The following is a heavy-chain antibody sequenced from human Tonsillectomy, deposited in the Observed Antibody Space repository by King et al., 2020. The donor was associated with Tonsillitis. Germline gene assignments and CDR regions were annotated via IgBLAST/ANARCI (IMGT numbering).Heavy chain of an antibody. CDR2: IRYDGSNK. J-gene: IGHJ4*02. CDR3: AKEVIVVGTDY. Sequence: VQLVESGGGVVQPGGSLRLSCAASRFTFSSYGMHWVRQAPGKGLEWVAFIRYDGSNKYYADSVNGRFTISRDNSKNTLYLQMNSLRAEDTAVYYCAKEVIVVGTDYWGQGTLVTVSS. D-gene: IGHD3-22*01. CDR1: RFTFSSYG. V-gene: IGHV3-30*02.